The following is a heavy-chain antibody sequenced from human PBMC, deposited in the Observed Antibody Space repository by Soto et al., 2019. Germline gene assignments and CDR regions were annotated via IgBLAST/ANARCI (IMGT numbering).Heavy chain of an antibody. CDR2: ISAYNGNT. CDR1: GYTFTSYG. V-gene: IGHV1-18*04. D-gene: IGHD2-2*01. Sequence: ASVKVSCKASGYTFTSYGISWVRQAPGQGLEWMGWISAYNGNTNYAQKVQGRVTMTTDTSTSTAYMELRSLRSDDTAVYYCARDTPRHCSSDSCPAHHYYRMDVCGPGTTVTVSS. CDR3: ARDTPRHCSSDSCPAHHYYRMDV. J-gene: IGHJ6*02.